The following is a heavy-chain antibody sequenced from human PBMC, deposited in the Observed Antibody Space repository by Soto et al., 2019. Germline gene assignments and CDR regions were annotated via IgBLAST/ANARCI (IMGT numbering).Heavy chain of an antibody. Sequence: SETLSLTCAVYGGSFSGYYWSWIRQPPGKGLEWIGEINHSGSTNYNPSLKSRVTISVDTSKNQFSLKLSSVTAADTAVYYCARGRQCRDTNEPTHVNYYYYGIDVWCQGTTVTVS. D-gene: IGHD1-1*01. J-gene: IGHJ6*02. CDR2: INHSGST. CDR3: ARGRQCRDTNEPTHVNYYYYGIDV. CDR1: GGSFSGYY. V-gene: IGHV4-34*01.